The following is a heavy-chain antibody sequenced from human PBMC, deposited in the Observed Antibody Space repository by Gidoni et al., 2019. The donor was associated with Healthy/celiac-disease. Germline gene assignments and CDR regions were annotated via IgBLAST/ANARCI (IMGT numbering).Heavy chain of an antibody. V-gene: IGHV4-34*01. CDR3: ARKNYDISVRPRKKNWFDP. D-gene: IGHD3-9*01. J-gene: IGHJ5*02. Sequence: QVQLQQWGAGLLKPSETLSLTCAVYGGSFSGYYWSWIRQPPGKGLEWIGEINHSGSTNYNPSLKSRVTISVDTSKNQFSLKLSSVTAADTAVYYCARKNYDISVRPRKKNWFDPWGQGTLVTVSS. CDR2: INHSGST. CDR1: GGSFSGYY.